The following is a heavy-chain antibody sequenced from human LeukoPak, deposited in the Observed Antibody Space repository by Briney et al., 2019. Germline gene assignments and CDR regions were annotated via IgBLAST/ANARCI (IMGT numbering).Heavy chain of an antibody. CDR3: ARVGRGCSSIRCYWEDWFDP. CDR2: ISGYNANA. CDR1: GYSFTNYG. V-gene: IGHV1-18*01. Sequence: GASVKVSCKASGYSFTNYGITWIREAPGQGPEWLGWISGYNANAHYAQNVQGRVTLTTDTSTNTAYMELRGLTSDETAMYYCARVGRGCSSIRCYWEDWFDPWGQGTLVIVSS. J-gene: IGHJ5*02. D-gene: IGHD2-2*01.